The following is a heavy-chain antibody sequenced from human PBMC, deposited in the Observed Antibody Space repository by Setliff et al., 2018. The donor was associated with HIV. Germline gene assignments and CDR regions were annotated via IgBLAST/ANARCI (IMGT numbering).Heavy chain of an antibody. V-gene: IGHV4-61*09. CDR2: TYISGNS. J-gene: IGHJ6*03. D-gene: IGHD4-17*01. CDR3: ARDLRDLSDHGDAYYYYMDV. CDR1: GGPIRSGDYY. Sequence: SETLSLTCSVSGGPIRSGDYYWTWIRQPAGKGLEWIGHTYISGNSNYNPSLKSRVTISIDTSKNQFSLKLSSVTAADTAVYYCARDLRDLSDHGDAYYYYMDVWGKGTKVTVCS.